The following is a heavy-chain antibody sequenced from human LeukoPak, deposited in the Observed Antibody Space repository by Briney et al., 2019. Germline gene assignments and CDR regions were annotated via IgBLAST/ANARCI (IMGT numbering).Heavy chain of an antibody. CDR1: GFGFSSYA. Sequence: GGSLRLSCAASGFGFSSYAMSWVRQAPGKGLEWVSAISGSGVSTYYADSAKGRFTVSRDNSKNTLYLQMSSLRAEDTAVYYCAKDERNWNYNLASQTYDWGQGTLVTVSS. V-gene: IGHV3-23*01. CDR3: AKDERNWNYNLASQTYD. D-gene: IGHD1-7*01. CDR2: ISGSGVST. J-gene: IGHJ4*02.